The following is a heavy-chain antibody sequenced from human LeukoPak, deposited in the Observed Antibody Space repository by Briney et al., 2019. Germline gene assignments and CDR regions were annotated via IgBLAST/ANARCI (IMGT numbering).Heavy chain of an antibody. CDR1: GYTFTSYY. D-gene: IGHD3-22*01. J-gene: IGHJ6*03. CDR3: AAHRSGYSPFYYYMDV. V-gene: IGHV1-46*03. CDR2: INPSGGST. Sequence: GASVKVSCKASGYTFTSYYMHWVRQAPGQGLEWMGIINPSGGSTSYAQKFQGRATMTRDTSTSTVYMELSSLRSEDTAVCYCAAHRSGYSPFYYYMDVWGKGTTVTVSS.